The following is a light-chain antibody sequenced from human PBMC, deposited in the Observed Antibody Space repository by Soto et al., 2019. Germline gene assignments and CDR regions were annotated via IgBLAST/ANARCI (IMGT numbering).Light chain of an antibody. CDR1: SGDVGGYNY. V-gene: IGLV2-11*01. J-gene: IGLJ3*02. CDR2: DVT. CDR3: CSYAGSYLWV. Sequence: QSVLTQPRSLSGSPGQSVTISCTGTSGDVGGYNYVAWYQQRAGEAPGLMIYDVTKRPSGVPDRFSGSKSGNTAFLTISGLHSGDEADYYCCSYAGSYLWVFGGGTKLTVL.